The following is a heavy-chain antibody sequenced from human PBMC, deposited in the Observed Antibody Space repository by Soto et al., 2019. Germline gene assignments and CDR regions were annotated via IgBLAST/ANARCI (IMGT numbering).Heavy chain of an antibody. CDR2: ITKTGDT. Sequence: EVHLLESGGVLVQPGGSLRLSCETSGFTFSNCVMTWVRQAPGKGLEWVSVITKTGDTDYADAEKGRFTISRDNSKNTVYLQMNSLRAEDTAVYYCAKGLLNGRWYAADWGQGTLVTVSS. CDR1: GFTFSNCV. J-gene: IGHJ4*02. V-gene: IGHV3-23*01. CDR3: AKGLLNGRWYAAD. D-gene: IGHD6-13*01.